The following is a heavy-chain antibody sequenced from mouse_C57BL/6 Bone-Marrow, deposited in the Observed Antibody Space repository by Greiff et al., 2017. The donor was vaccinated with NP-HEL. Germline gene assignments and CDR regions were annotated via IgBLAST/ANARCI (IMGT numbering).Heavy chain of an antibody. V-gene: IGHV1-52*01. D-gene: IGHD2-4*01. CDR2: IDPSDSET. CDR3: ARKGNYYDYGFAY. Sequence: QVQLQQPGAELVRPGSSVKLSCKASGYTFTSYWMHWVKQRPIQGLEWIGNIDPSDSETHYILKFKDKATLTVDKSSSTAYMQLSSLTSEDSAVYYCARKGNYYDYGFAYWGQGTLVTVSA. J-gene: IGHJ3*01. CDR1: GYTFTSYW.